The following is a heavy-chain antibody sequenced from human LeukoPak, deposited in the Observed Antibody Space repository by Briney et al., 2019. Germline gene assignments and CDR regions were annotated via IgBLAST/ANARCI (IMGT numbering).Heavy chain of an antibody. V-gene: IGHV3-21*04. CDR2: ISSSNSYI. Sequence: GGSLRLSCAASGFTFSSYSMNWLRQAPGKGREWVSSISSSNSYIYYADQVKGRFTISRDNAKNSLYLKMNSLRAEATAVYFCGRLFRGDSRTLPAFDYWGQGTLVTVSS. J-gene: IGHJ4*02. D-gene: IGHD3-3*01. CDR1: GFTFSSYS. CDR3: GRLFRGDSRTLPAFDY.